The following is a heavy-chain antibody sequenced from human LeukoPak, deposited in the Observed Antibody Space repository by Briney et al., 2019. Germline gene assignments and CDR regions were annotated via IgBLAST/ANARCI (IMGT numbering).Heavy chain of an antibody. Sequence: GGSLRLSCAASGFTFSSYAMSWVRQGPGKGLEWVSAISGSGGGTNYADSVKGRFTISRDNSKITLYLQMNSLRAEDTAVYYCANRGDYSNHYYFYYMDVWGKGTTVTV. CDR2: ISGSGGGT. CDR3: ANRGDYSNHYYFYYMDV. CDR1: GFTFSSYA. D-gene: IGHD4-11*01. J-gene: IGHJ6*03. V-gene: IGHV3-23*01.